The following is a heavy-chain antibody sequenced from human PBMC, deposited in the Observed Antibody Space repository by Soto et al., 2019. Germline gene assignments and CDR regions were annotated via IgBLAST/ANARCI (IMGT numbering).Heavy chain of an antibody. CDR1: GYTFTGYY. D-gene: IGHD3-10*01. CDR3: ARGGSGSYHNHYYYYGMDV. Sequence: ASVKVSCKASGYTFTGYYMHWVRQAPGQGLEWMGWINPNSGGTNYAQKFQGRLTMTRDTSISTAYMELSRLRSDDTAVYYCARGGSGSYHNHYYYYGMDVWGEGTTVTVSS. CDR2: INPNSGGT. J-gene: IGHJ6*04. V-gene: IGHV1-2*02.